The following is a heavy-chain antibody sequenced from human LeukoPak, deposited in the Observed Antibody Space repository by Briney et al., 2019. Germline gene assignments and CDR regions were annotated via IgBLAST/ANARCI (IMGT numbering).Heavy chain of an antibody. V-gene: IGHV3-30*18. CDR1: GFTFSSYG. D-gene: IGHD4-17*01. CDR3: AKGSGGDYFPYYYYYGMDV. Sequence: GGSLRLSCAASGFTFSSYGMHWVRQAPGKGLEWVAVISYDGSNKYYADSVKGRFTISRDNSKNTLYLQMNSLRAEDTAVYYCAKGSGGDYFPYYYYYGMDVWGQGTTVTVSS. CDR2: ISYDGSNK. J-gene: IGHJ6*02.